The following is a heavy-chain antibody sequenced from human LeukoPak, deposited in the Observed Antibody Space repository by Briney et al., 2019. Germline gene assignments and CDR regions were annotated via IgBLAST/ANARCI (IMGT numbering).Heavy chain of an antibody. D-gene: IGHD1-1*01. CDR3: ARNLRIATTDVDY. CDR2: ITSSGTYI. J-gene: IGHJ4*02. Sequence: GGSLRLSCAASGFTISSYNMNWVRQAPGKGLEWVSSITSSGTYIYYADSVKGRFTISRDNARNTLYLQMNSLRAEDTAVYYCARNLRIATTDVDYWGQGTLVTVSS. CDR1: GFTISSYN. V-gene: IGHV3-21*01.